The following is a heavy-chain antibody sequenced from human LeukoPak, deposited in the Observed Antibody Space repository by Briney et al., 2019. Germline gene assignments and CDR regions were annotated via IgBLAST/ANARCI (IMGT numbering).Heavy chain of an antibody. J-gene: IGHJ3*02. D-gene: IGHD3-22*01. CDR1: GYTFTSYA. CDR2: INAGNGNT. V-gene: IGHV1-3*01. CDR3: ARDPPYYYDSSREGAFDI. Sequence: GASVKVSCKASGYTFTSYAMHWVRQAPGQRLEWMGWINAGNGNTKYSQKFQGRVTITRDTSASTAYMELSSLRSEDTGVYYCARDPPYYYDSSREGAFDIWGQGTMVTVSA.